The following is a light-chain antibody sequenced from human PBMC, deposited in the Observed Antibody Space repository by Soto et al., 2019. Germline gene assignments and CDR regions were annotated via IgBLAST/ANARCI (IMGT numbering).Light chain of an antibody. V-gene: IGKV3-20*01. Sequence: EVVLTQSPGTLSLTPGERATLSCRASQSVRSSYLAWYQQKPGQAPRLLIYGASSRATGIPDRFSGSGSETDFTLTISRLEPEDSAVYYCQQYGGSPPKLTFGGGTKVEIK. CDR2: GAS. J-gene: IGKJ4*01. CDR3: QQYGGSPPKLT. CDR1: QSVRSSY.